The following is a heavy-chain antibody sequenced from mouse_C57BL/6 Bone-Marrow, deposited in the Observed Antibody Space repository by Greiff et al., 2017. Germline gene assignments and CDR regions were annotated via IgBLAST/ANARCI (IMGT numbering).Heavy chain of an antibody. CDR2: ISYDGSN. CDR1: GYSITSGYY. D-gene: IGHD1-1*01. CDR3: ARGDYGSSYGSFFDY. Sequence: EVKLQESGPGLVKPSQSLSLTCSVTGYSITSGYYWNWIRQFPGNKLEWMGYISYDGSNNYNPSLKNRISITRDTSKNQFFLKLNSVTTEDTATYYCARGDYGSSYGSFFDYWGQGTTLTVSS. J-gene: IGHJ2*01. V-gene: IGHV3-6*01.